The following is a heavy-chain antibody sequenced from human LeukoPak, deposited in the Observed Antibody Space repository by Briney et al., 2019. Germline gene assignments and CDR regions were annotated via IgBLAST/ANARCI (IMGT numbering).Heavy chain of an antibody. D-gene: IGHD3-10*01. CDR3: ARESTLRNYYYGSGSYEY. Sequence: ASVKVSCKASGYTFTSYAMNWVRQAPGQGLEWMGWINTNTGNPTYAQGFTGRFVFSLDTSVSTAYLQISSLKAEDTAVYYCARESTLRNYYYGSGSYEYWGQGTLVTVSS. CDR2: INTNTGNP. CDR1: GYTFTSYA. V-gene: IGHV7-4-1*02. J-gene: IGHJ4*02.